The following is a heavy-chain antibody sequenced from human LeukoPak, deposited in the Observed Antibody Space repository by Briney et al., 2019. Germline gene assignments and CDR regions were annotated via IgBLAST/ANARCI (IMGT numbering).Heavy chain of an antibody. CDR2: ISYAGSNK. CDR3: AKDRPPFTIFGVDFDY. CDR1: GFTFSSYG. V-gene: IGHV3-30*18. D-gene: IGHD3-3*01. J-gene: IGHJ4*02. Sequence: PGRSLRLSCAASGFTFSSYGMHWVRQAPGKGLEWVAVISYAGSNKYYADSVKGRFTISRDNSKNTLYLQMNSLRAEETAVYYCAKDRPPFTIFGVDFDYWGQGTLVTVSS.